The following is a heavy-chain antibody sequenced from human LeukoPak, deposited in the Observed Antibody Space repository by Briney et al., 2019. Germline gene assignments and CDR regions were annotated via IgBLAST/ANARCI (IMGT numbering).Heavy chain of an antibody. CDR1: GFTFNGYA. V-gene: IGHV3-23*01. CDR2: ITGSGGSA. D-gene: IGHD5-18*01. J-gene: IGHJ4*02. CDR3: ARTRGYSYGYDY. Sequence: GGSLRLSCAVSGFTFNGYAMSWVRQSPGKGLEWVSGITGSGGSAYYTDSVKGRFTISRDNSKNSLFLQMNSLRADDTAVYYCARTRGYSYGYDYWGQGTLVTVSS.